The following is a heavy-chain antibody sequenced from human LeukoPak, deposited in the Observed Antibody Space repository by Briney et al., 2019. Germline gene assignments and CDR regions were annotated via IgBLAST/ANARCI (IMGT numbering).Heavy chain of an antibody. V-gene: IGHV1-2*02. CDR1: GYTFTSYD. D-gene: IGHD3-22*01. CDR3: ARDRPSAMYYYDSSGCDY. CDR2: LNPNSGGT. J-gene: IGHJ4*02. Sequence: ASVKVSCKASGYTFTSYDINWVRQATGQGLEWMGWLNPNSGGTNYAQKFQGRVTMTRDTSISTAYMELSRLRSDDTAVYYCARDRPSAMYYYDSSGCDYWGQGTLVTVSS.